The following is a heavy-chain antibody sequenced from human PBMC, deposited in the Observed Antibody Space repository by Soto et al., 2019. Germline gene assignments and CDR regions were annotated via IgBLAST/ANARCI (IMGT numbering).Heavy chain of an antibody. V-gene: IGHV3-23*01. CDR2: ISGSGGGT. J-gene: IGHJ4*02. CDR1: GFTFSSYA. CDR3: AKFGMATTKRSPPYYIDY. D-gene: IGHD1-1*01. Sequence: GGSLRLSCAASGFTFSSYAMSWVRQAPGKGLEWVSSISGSGGGTYYADSVKGRFTFSRDNSKNTLYLQMNSLRAEDTAVYYCAKFGMATTKRSPPYYIDYWGQGTLVTVSS.